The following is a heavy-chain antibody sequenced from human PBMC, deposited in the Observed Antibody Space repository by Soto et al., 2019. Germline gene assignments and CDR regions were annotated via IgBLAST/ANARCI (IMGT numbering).Heavy chain of an antibody. CDR2: IYYSGST. V-gene: IGHV4-59*01. CDR1: GGSISSYY. D-gene: IGHD3-16*01. Sequence: SQTLSLTCPVSGGSISSYYWSWIRQPPGKGLEWIGYIYYSGSTNYNPSLKSRVTISVDTSKNQFSLKLSSVTAADTAVYYCARDYFEGGSDAFDIWGQGTMVTVSS. J-gene: IGHJ3*02. CDR3: ARDYFEGGSDAFDI.